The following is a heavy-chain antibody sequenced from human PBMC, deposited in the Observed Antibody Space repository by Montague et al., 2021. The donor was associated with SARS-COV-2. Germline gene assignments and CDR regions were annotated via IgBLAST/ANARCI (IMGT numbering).Heavy chain of an antibody. Sequence: SETLSLTCAVYRGSFSDYYWTWIRQSPERGLEWIGEISHSADTNYNPSLKSRVSMSMDTSNNQFSLRLDSVTAADTAVYYCACGEITTRGLIYYYGMDVWGQGTTVTVSS. CDR1: RGSFSDYY. CDR3: ACGEITTRGLIYYYGMDV. J-gene: IGHJ6*02. V-gene: IGHV4-34*01. CDR2: ISHSADT. D-gene: IGHD4-11*01.